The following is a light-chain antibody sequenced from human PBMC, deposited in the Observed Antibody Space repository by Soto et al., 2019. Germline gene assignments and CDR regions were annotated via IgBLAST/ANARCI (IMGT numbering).Light chain of an antibody. CDR2: AAS. V-gene: IGKV1D-12*01. J-gene: IGKJ5*01. CDR3: QQAYSFPIT. Sequence: GDRVTITCRASQDIAAYLAWYQHKPGRAPELLIHAASSLQSGVPSWFSGSGSGTDVTLTINSLQHEDFATYYCQQAYSFPITFGQGTRLEIK. CDR1: QDIAAY.